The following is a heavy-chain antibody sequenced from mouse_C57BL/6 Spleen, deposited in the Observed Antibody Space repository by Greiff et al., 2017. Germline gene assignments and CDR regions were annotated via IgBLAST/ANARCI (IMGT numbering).Heavy chain of an antibody. D-gene: IGHD1-1*02. J-gene: IGHJ4*01. CDR3: ARSHYGKAMDY. V-gene: IGHV1-69*01. Sequence: VQLQQPGAELVMPGASVKLSCKASGYTFTSYWMHWVKQRPGQGLEWIGEIDPSDSYTNYNQKFKGKSTLTVDKSSSTAYMQLSSLTSEDSAVYYCARSHYGKAMDYWGQGTSVTVSS. CDR1: GYTFTSYW. CDR2: IDPSDSYT.